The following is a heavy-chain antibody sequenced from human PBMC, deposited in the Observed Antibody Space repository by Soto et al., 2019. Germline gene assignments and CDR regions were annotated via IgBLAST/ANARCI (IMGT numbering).Heavy chain of an antibody. D-gene: IGHD6-13*01. CDR3: ARDTAYSSPSYYYYGMDV. V-gene: IGHV4-31*03. CDR1: GGSISSGGYY. Sequence: QVQLQESGPGLVKPSQTLSLTCTVSGGSISSGGYYWSWIRQHPGKGLEWIGYIYYSGSTYYNPSLKSRVTISVAPSKNQFSLQLSSVTAADTAVYYCARDTAYSSPSYYYYGMDVWGQGTTVTVSS. CDR2: IYYSGST. J-gene: IGHJ6*02.